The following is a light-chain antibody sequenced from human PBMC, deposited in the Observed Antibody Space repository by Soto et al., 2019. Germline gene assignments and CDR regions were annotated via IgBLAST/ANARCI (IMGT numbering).Light chain of an antibody. CDR3: FSLVSTSTHN. V-gene: IGLV2-14*01. CDR2: ESH. J-gene: IGLJ1*01. Sequence: QSVPTQLASLSGSPRQSLTISCTPTSSEIGAYDYISWIQKHPSKAPKILVSESHNTPSGVSNPFSGSKCGNTAYLTISGLQVEDEAEYFCFSLVSTSTHNFGTGTNVTV. CDR1: SSEIGAYDY.